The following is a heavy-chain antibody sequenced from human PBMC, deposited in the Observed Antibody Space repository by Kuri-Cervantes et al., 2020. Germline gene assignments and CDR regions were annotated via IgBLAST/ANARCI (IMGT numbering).Heavy chain of an antibody. CDR2: VDPEDGET. CDR1: GYTLSELS. Sequence: ASVKVSCKVSGYTLSELSMHWVRQAPGKGLEWMGGVDPEDGETIYAQKLQGRVTMTEDTSTDTAYMELSSLRSEDTAVYYCARSPQVYVYVWESYRYPFDVWGQGTLVTVSS. D-gene: IGHD3-16*02. CDR3: ARSPQVYVYVWESYRYPFDV. V-gene: IGHV1-24*01. J-gene: IGHJ4*02.